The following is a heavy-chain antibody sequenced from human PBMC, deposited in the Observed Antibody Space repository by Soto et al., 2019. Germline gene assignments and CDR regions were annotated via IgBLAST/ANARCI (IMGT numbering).Heavy chain of an antibody. J-gene: IGHJ4*02. CDR1: GGSISSGGYS. Sequence: QLQLQESGSGLVKPSQTLSLTCAVSGGSISSGGYSWSWIRQPPGKGLEWIGYIYHSGSTCYNPHLRSGVTISVDRSKIQFSQKLSSVTAADTAVYYCDRAAPVVSDYWGQGTQVTVSS. CDR3: DRAAPVVSDY. V-gene: IGHV4-30-2*01. CDR2: IYHSGST. D-gene: IGHD3-22*01.